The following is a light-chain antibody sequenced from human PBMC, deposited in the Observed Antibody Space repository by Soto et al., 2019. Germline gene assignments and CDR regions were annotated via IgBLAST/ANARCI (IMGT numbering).Light chain of an antibody. CDR1: QSLNTK. CDR2: GAS. Sequence: EIVMTQSPATLSVSPGQTATISCRASQSLNTKLAWYQQKPGQAPRLLIYGASTRAAGVPARFSGSGSGTEFTLTISSLQSEDFAVYYCQQYDYWPRTFGQGTKVDIK. J-gene: IGKJ1*01. V-gene: IGKV3-15*01. CDR3: QQYDYWPRT.